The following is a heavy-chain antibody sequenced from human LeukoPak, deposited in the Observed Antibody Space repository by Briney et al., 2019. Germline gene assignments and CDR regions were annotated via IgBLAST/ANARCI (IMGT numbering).Heavy chain of an antibody. CDR2: IYYSGST. CDR1: VGSISSSRYY. V-gene: IGHV4-39*01. CDR3: ARHGPYDSSGYYYMSAFDI. Sequence: SETLSLTRTVSVGSISSSRYYWGWIRQPPGKGLEWIGSIYYSGSTYYNPSRKSRATISVNTSKTQFSLKLSSVTAADTAVYYCARHGPYDSSGYYYMSAFDIWGQGTMVTVSS. J-gene: IGHJ3*02. D-gene: IGHD3-22*01.